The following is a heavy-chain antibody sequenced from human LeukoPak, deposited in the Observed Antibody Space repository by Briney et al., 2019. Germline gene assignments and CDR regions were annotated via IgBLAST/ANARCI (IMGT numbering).Heavy chain of an antibody. Sequence: GSLRLSRAASGFTFSSYEMNWVRQAPGKGLEWVSYITTSGRTIYYADSVKGRFTISRDNAKNSLYLQMNSLRAEDTAVYYCARGEDYGTNSFDYWGQGTLVTVSS. D-gene: IGHD4-17*01. CDR2: ITTSGRTI. V-gene: IGHV3-48*03. CDR1: GFTFSSYE. CDR3: ARGEDYGTNSFDY. J-gene: IGHJ4*02.